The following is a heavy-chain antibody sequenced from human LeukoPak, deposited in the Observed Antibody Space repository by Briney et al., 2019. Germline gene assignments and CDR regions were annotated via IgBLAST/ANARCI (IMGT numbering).Heavy chain of an antibody. D-gene: IGHD3-22*01. CDR3: ANVPSSGMHLDH. Sequence: GGSLRLSCAASGFTFSSYGMHWVRQAPGMGLEWVAFIGFDGRNKHYADSVKGRFTISRDNSKNTLYLEMNSLRSEDTAVYDCANVPSSGMHLDHWGQGTLVTVSS. CDR1: GFTFSSYG. CDR2: IGFDGRNK. J-gene: IGHJ4*02. V-gene: IGHV3-30*02.